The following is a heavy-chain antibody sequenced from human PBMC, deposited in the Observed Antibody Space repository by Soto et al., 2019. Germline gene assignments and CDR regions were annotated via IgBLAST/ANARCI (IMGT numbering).Heavy chain of an antibody. CDR1: GVSISSGGYY. V-gene: IGHV4-31*03. CDR3: ARDSRLRFLEWLSPGDYYYYMDV. Sequence: PSETLSLTCTVSGVSISSGGYYWSWIRQHPGKGLEWIGYIYYSGSTYYNPSLKSRVTISVDTSKNQFSLKLSSVTAADTAVYYCARDSRLRFLEWLSPGDYYYYMDVWGKGTTVTAP. J-gene: IGHJ6*03. CDR2: IYYSGST. D-gene: IGHD3-3*01.